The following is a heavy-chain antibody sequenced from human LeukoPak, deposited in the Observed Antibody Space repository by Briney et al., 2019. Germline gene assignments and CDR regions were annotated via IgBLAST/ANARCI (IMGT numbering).Heavy chain of an antibody. D-gene: IGHD6-13*01. J-gene: IGHJ4*02. CDR3: ARGRSSWYEDY. CDR2: IYSSGST. V-gene: IGHV4-4*07. Sequence: SETLSLTCTVSGGSISSSYWNWIRQPAGKGLEWIGRIYSSGSTNYNPSLQSRVTMSVDTFKNQFSLNLTSVTAADTAVYYCARGRSSWYEDYSGQGTLVTVSS. CDR1: GGSISSSY.